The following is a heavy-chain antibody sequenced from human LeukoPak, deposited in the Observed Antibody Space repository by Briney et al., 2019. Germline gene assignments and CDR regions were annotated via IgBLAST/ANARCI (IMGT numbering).Heavy chain of an antibody. V-gene: IGHV3-23*01. CDR1: GLTFSSYA. D-gene: IGHD1-26*01. CDR2: ISGSGGST. J-gene: IGHJ4*02. CDR3: AKDQRVGATSNPPFDY. Sequence: GGSLRLSCAASGLTFSSYAMSWVRQAPGKGLEWASAISGSGGSTYYADSVKGRFTISRDNSKNTLYLQMNSLRAEDTAVYYCAKDQRVGATSNPPFDYWGQGTLVTVSS.